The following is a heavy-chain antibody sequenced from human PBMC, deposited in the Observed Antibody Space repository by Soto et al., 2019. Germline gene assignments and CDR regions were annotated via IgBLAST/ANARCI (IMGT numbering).Heavy chain of an antibody. V-gene: IGHV4-34*01. CDR3: ARVERGTATTVVDAFDI. CDR2: MSQSGGT. Sequence: QVQLQQWGAGLLKPSETLSLTCAVYGGSVSSGSYYWSWIRQPPGKGLEWIGEMSQSGGTHFNPSLKSRVTISVDTSKNQFSLKMSSVTAAGTSLYYCARVERGTATTVVDAFDIWGPGTMVTVSS. J-gene: IGHJ3*02. D-gene: IGHD1-1*01. CDR1: GGSVSSGSYY.